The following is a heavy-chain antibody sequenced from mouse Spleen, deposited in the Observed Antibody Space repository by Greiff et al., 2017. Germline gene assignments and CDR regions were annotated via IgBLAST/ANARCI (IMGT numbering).Heavy chain of an antibody. CDR3: ARYYGYWYFDV. CDR1: GYAFSSSW. D-gene: IGHD1-1*01. V-gene: IGHV1-82*01. J-gene: IGHJ1*01. Sequence: QVQLQQSGPELVKPGASVKISCKASGYAFSSSWMNWVKQRPGKGLEWIGRIYPGDGDTNYNGKFKGKATLTADKSSSTAYMQLSSLTSEDSAVYFCARYYGYWYFDVWGAGTTVTVSS. CDR2: IYPGDGDT.